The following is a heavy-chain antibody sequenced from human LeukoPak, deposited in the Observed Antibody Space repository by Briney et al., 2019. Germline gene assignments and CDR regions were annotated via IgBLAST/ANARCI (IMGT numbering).Heavy chain of an antibody. CDR2: INHSGST. CDR1: GGSFSGYS. D-gene: IGHD6-13*01. Sequence: PSETLSLTCAVYGGSFSGYSWSWIRQPPGKGLEWIGEINHSGSTNYNPSPKSRVTISLDTSKNQFSLKLSSVTAADTAVYYCARDRPVAGANWFDPWGQGALVTVSS. J-gene: IGHJ5*02. CDR3: ARDRPVAGANWFDP. V-gene: IGHV4-34*01.